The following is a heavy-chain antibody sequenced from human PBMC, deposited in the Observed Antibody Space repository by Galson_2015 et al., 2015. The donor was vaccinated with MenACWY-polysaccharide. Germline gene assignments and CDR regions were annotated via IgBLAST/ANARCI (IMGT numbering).Heavy chain of an antibody. CDR1: GFTFSDYY. D-gene: IGHD1-26*01. CDR3: TRDSKTAAYSGAQH. V-gene: IGHV3-11*06. CDR2: ISGSGDYT. J-gene: IGHJ4*02. Sequence: SLRLSCAASGFTFSDYYMSWIRQAPGKGLEWVSYISGSGDYTDYADSVKGRFTISRDNAKNSLYLHMNSLRAEDTAVYYCTRDSKTAAYSGAQHWGQGTLVTVSS.